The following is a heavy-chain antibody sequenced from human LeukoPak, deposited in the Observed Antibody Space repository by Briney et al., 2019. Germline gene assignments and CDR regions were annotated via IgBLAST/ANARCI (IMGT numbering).Heavy chain of an antibody. CDR2: INSDGSST. J-gene: IGHJ4*02. Sequence: GGSLRLSCAASGFTFSSYWMHWVRQAPGKGLVWVSRINSDGSSTSYADSVKGRFTISRDNSKNTLYLQMNSLRAEDTAVYYCAKTIDYGDSRDYFDYWGQGTLVTVSS. CDR3: AKTIDYGDSRDYFDY. CDR1: GFTFSSYW. D-gene: IGHD4-17*01. V-gene: IGHV3-74*01.